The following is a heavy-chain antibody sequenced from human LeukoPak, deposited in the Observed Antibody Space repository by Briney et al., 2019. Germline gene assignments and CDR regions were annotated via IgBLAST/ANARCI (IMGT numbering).Heavy chain of an antibody. CDR1: GYTFTGYY. CDR2: INPDSGGT. V-gene: IGHV1-2*02. J-gene: IGHJ5*02. Sequence: GASVKVSCKASGYTFTGYYMHWVRQAPGQGLEWMGWINPDSGGTNYAQKFQGRVTMTRDTSISTAYMELSRLRSDDTAVYYCARDPLDFWSGYPSSNWFDPWGQGTLVTVSS. D-gene: IGHD3-3*01. CDR3: ARDPLDFWSGYPSSNWFDP.